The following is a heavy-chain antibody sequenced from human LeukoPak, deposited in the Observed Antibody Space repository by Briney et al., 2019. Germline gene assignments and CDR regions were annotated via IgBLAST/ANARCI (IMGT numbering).Heavy chain of an antibody. V-gene: IGHV3-23*01. CDR3: AKNYYGSGSNLDY. CDR1: GFTFSSYA. CDR2: ISGSGGST. J-gene: IGHJ4*02. Sequence: GGSLRLSCAASGFTFSSYAMSWVRQAPGKGLEWVSAISGSGGSTYYADSVKGRFTISRDNSKNTLYLQKNSLRAEDTAVYYCAKNYYGSGSNLDYWGQGTLVTVSS. D-gene: IGHD3-10*01.